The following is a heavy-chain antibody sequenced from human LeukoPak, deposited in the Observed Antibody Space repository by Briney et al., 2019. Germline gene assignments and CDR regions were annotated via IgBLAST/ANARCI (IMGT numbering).Heavy chain of an antibody. CDR1: GYTFTSYD. D-gene: IGHD3-9*01. CDR3: ARSVGSLRYFDWSYDY. Sequence: GASVKVSCKASGYTFTSYDINWVRQATGQGLEWMGWMNPNSGNTGYAQKFQGRVTMTRNTSISTAYTELSSLRSEDTAVYYCARSVGSLRYFDWSYDYWGQGTLVTVSS. J-gene: IGHJ4*02. CDR2: MNPNSGNT. V-gene: IGHV1-8*01.